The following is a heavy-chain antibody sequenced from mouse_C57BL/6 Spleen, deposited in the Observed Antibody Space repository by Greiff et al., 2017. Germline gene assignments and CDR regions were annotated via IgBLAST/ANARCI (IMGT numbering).Heavy chain of an antibody. CDR3: AREVYYGSSYRAMDY. CDR2: ICPGDGDT. V-gene: IGHV1-82*01. CDR1: GYAFSSSW. D-gene: IGHD1-1*01. Sequence: QVQLMESGPELVKPGASVKISCTASGYAFSSSWMNWVKQRPGKGLEWIGRICPGDGDTNYKGKFKGKATLSAYTSSSTAYMQLSSLTSEDSAVYLCAREVYYGSSYRAMDYWSQGTSVTVCS. J-gene: IGHJ4*01.